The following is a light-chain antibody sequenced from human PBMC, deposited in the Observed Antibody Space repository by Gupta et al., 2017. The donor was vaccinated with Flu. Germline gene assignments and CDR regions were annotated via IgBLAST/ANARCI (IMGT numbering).Light chain of an antibody. CDR2: GAS. CDR3: QQYGISPYT. Sequence: EIVLTQSPGTLSMSPGERATLSCRASQSVGSNYLAWYQQKPGQAPRLLIYGASTRVTGIPDRFSGSGAWTDVTLTISRLEPEDFAVFYCQQYGISPYTFGLGTKLEIK. CDR1: QSVGSNY. J-gene: IGKJ2*01. V-gene: IGKV3-20*01.